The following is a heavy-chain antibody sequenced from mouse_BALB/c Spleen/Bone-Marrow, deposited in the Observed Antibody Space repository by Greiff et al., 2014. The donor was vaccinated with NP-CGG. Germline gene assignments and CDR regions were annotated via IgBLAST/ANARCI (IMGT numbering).Heavy chain of an antibody. V-gene: IGHV1-9*01. CDR3: ARELGLRLAY. D-gene: IGHD3-1*01. CDR2: ILPGSGST. CDR1: GYTFSSYW. J-gene: IGHJ3*01. Sequence: VQLQQSGAELMKPGASVKISCKATGYTFSSYWIEWVKQRPGHGLERIGEILPGSGSTNYNGKFKGKATFTADTSSNTAYMQLSSLTSEDSAVYYCARELGLRLAYWGQGTLVTVSA.